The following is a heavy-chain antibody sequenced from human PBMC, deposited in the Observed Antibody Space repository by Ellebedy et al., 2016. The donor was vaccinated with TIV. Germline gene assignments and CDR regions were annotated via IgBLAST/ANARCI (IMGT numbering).Heavy chain of an antibody. CDR3: ATYQGAAMVDAYDI. CDR1: GASIRNYY. V-gene: IGHV4-59*01. CDR2: IYYSGST. Sequence: SETLSLXXTVSGASIRNYYWNWIRQPPGKGLEWIGSIYYSGSTYYNPSLKSRVTISIDTSKRYFSLNLRSVTDADTAVYFCATYQGAAMVDAYDIWGQGTVVTASS. J-gene: IGHJ3*02. D-gene: IGHD5-18*01.